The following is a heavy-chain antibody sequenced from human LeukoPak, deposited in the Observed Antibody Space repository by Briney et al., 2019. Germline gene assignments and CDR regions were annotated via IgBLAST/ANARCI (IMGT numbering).Heavy chain of an antibody. Sequence: PGGSLRLSCAASGFTFSSYAMSWVRQAPGKGLEWVSAISGSGGSTYYADSVEGRFTISRDNSKNTLYLQMNSLRAEDTAVYYCASPGLRDGYNFDAFDIWGQGTMVTVSS. CDR3: ASPGLRDGYNFDAFDI. J-gene: IGHJ3*02. CDR2: ISGSGGST. CDR1: GFTFSSYA. D-gene: IGHD5-24*01. V-gene: IGHV3-23*01.